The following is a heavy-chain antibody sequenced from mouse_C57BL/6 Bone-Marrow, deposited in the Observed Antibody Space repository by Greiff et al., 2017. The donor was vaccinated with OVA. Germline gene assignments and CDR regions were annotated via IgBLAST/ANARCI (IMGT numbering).Heavy chain of an antibody. CDR1: GYTFTSYW. V-gene: IGHV1-5*01. D-gene: IGHD2-14*01. CDR2: IYPGNSDT. Sequence: VQLQQPGAELVRPGTSVKLSCKASGYTFTSYWMHWVKQRPGQGLEWIGAIYPGNSDTSYNQKFKGKAKLTVVTSASTAYMELSSLTNEDSAVYYCTREGYNYFDYWGQGTTLTVSS. J-gene: IGHJ2*01. CDR3: TREGYNYFDY.